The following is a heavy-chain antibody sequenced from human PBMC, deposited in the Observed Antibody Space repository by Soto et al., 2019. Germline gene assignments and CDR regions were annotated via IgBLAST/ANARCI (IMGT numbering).Heavy chain of an antibody. CDR2: MNPNSGST. CDR3: ARALYYYDSSGQGPNWFDP. D-gene: IGHD3-22*01. J-gene: IGHJ5*02. V-gene: IGHV1-8*01. CDR1: GYTFTNFD. Sequence: EASVKVSCKASGYTFTNFDINWVRQAPGQGLEWMGWMNPNSGSTGYAPKFQGRVSMTRNTFISTAYMELSSLRSEDTAVYYCARALYYYDSSGQGPNWFDPWGQGTLVTVSS.